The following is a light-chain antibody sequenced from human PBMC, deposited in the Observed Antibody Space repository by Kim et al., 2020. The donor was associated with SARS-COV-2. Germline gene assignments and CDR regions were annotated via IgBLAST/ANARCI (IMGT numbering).Light chain of an antibody. Sequence: VSPGERATLSCRASQSVGSNLAWYQQKPGQAPRLLIYGASTRATGIPASFSGSGSGTEFTLTIRSLQSEDFAVYYCHQNNNWPLTFGGGTKVDIK. CDR2: GAS. V-gene: IGKV3-15*01. CDR1: QSVGSN. CDR3: HQNNNWPLT. J-gene: IGKJ4*01.